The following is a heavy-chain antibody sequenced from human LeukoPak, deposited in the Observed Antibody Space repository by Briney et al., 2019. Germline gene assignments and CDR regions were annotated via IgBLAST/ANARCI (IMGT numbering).Heavy chain of an antibody. CDR3: AKAVRPPVAGSSAFDI. CDR2: ISWNSGSI. CDR1: GFTFDDYA. Sequence: GGSLRLSCAASGFTFDDYAMHWVRQAPGKGLEWVSGISWNSGSIGYADSVKGRFTISRDNAKNSLYLQMNSLRAEDMALYYCAKAVRPPVAGSSAFDIWGQGTMVTVSS. D-gene: IGHD6-19*01. V-gene: IGHV3-9*03. J-gene: IGHJ3*02.